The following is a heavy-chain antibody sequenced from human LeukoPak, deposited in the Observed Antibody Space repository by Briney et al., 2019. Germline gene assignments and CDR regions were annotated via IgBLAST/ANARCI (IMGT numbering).Heavy chain of an antibody. V-gene: IGHV3-11*01. D-gene: IGHD2/OR15-2a*01. CDR1: GFTFSDYY. Sequence: GGSLRLSCAASGFTFSDYYMTWIRQAPGKGLEWVSFISSSGDSLYYADSVRGRFTISRDNAKNSLFLQMNSLRAEDTAAYYCAREVVIVPDYFYYGLDVWGQGTTVTVSS. CDR3: AREVVIVPDYFYYGLDV. J-gene: IGHJ6*02. CDR2: ISSSGDSL.